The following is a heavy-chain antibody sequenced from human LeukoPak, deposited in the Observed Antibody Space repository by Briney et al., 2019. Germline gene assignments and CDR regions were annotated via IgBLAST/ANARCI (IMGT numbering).Heavy chain of an antibody. CDR1: GVSISGSNR. D-gene: IGHD3-10*01. CDR2: IHHSGGT. V-gene: IGHV4-4*02. Sequence: SETLSVTCDVSGVSISGSNRWSWVRPPPGKRLEWIGEIHHSGGTNYNPSLKSRVTMSIDKSKNQFSLNLNSVTAADTAVYYCAREGDPTGSYYNYWGQGTLVTVSS. J-gene: IGHJ4*02. CDR3: AREGDPTGSYYNY.